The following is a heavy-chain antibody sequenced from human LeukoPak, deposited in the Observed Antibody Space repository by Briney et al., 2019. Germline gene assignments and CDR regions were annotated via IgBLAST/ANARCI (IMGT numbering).Heavy chain of an antibody. CDR3: AREGPRGNSQFDY. Sequence: GGSLRLPCAASGFTFSSYGMHWVRQAPGKGLEWVALIWYDGSNKYYADSVRGRFTISRDNSKNTLYLQMNSLRAEDTAIYYCAREGPRGNSQFDYWGQGTLVTVSS. V-gene: IGHV3-33*01. J-gene: IGHJ4*02. D-gene: IGHD4-23*01. CDR2: IWYDGSNK. CDR1: GFTFSSYG.